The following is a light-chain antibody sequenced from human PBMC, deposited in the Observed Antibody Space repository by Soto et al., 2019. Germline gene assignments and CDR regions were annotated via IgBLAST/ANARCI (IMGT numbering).Light chain of an antibody. CDR1: QSVSSN. CDR3: QQYNTWPPLT. CDR2: GAS. V-gene: IGKV3-15*01. J-gene: IGKJ4*01. Sequence: EIVMTQSPATLSVSPGERATLSCRASQSVSSNLAWYQQKPGQAPRLLIYGASTRATGIPARFSGSGSGTEFTPTISSLQSEDFAVYYCQQYNTWPPLTFGGGTKVEIK.